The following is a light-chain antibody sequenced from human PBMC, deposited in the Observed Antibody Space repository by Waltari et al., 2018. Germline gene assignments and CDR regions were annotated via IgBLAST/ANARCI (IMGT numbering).Light chain of an antibody. J-gene: IGLJ2*01. CDR1: SGDVGGHPY. V-gene: IGLV2-8*01. Sequence: QSALTQPPSASGSPGQSVTISCTGTSGDVGGHPYVSWYQQHPGRAPKLIIYEVNKRPSGVPGRFSGSKSGNTASLTVSGPQAEDEAEYYCSSYSDSNNLVFGGGTKLTVL. CDR3: SSYSDSNNLV. CDR2: EVN.